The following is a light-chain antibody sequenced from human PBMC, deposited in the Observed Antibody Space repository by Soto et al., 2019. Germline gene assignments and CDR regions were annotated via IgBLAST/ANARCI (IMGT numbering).Light chain of an antibody. CDR2: KAS. J-gene: IGKJ1*01. Sequence: DIQMTQSPSTLSASVGDRVTITCRASQSISSWLAWYQQKPGKAPKLLIHKASSLESGVPSRFSGSGSGTEFTLTISRLQPDDFATYYYHHYNLYLTFGQGTKVEI. CDR3: HHYNLYLT. CDR1: QSISSW. V-gene: IGKV1-5*03.